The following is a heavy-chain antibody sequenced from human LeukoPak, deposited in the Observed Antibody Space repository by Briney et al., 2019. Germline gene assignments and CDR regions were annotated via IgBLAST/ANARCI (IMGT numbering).Heavy chain of an antibody. CDR3: ARVRDSGSYLYYFDY. D-gene: IGHD1-26*01. CDR1: GFTVSSNY. V-gene: IGHV3-66*01. CDR2: IYSGGST. J-gene: IGHJ4*02. Sequence: PGRSLRLSCAASGFTVSSNYMSWVRQAPGKGLEWVSVIYSGGSTYYADSVKGRFTISRDNSKNTLYLQMNSLRAEDTAVYYCARVRDSGSYLYYFDYWGQGTLVTVSS.